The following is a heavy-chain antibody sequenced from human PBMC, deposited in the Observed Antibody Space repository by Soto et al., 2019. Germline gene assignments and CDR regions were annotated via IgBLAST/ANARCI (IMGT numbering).Heavy chain of an antibody. D-gene: IGHD6-19*01. CDR3: ARAFVAVAGRAGEIDY. V-gene: IGHV1-18*01. J-gene: IGHJ4*02. CDR2: ISADNGNT. CDR1: GYTFTNSG. Sequence: PSLTVCCKDSGYTFTNSGISCVRQDPGQGLEWMGWISADNGNTNYAQKLQGRVTMTTDTSTSTAYMELRSLRSDDTAVYSCARAFVAVAGRAGEIDYWGQGTLVTVSS.